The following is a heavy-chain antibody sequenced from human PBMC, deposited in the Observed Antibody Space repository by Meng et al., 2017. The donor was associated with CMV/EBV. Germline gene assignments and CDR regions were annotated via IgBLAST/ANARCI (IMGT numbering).Heavy chain of an antibody. V-gene: IGHV1-46*01. CDR3: ARARITMVRGVIGYYYYGMDV. CDR2: INPSGGST. J-gene: IGHJ6*02. CDR1: GYTFTSYY. Sequence: ASVKVSCKASGYTFTSYYMHWVRQAPGQGLEWMGIINPSGGSTSYAQKFQGRVTMTRDTSTSTVYMELSSLRSEDTAVYYYARARITMVRGVIGYYYYGMDVWGQGTTVTVSS. D-gene: IGHD3-10*01.